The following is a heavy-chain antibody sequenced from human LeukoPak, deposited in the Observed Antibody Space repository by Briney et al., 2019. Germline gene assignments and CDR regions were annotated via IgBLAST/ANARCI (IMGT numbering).Heavy chain of an antibody. CDR2: ISYDGSNK. Sequence: GGSLRLSCAASGFTFSSYGMHWVRQAPGKGLEWVAVISYDGSNKYYADSVKGRFTISRDNAKNSLYLQMNSLRDEDTAVYYCARVWQDNSGVDYWGQGTLVTVSS. D-gene: IGHD2-21*01. CDR3: ARVWQDNSGVDY. J-gene: IGHJ4*02. CDR1: GFTFSSYG. V-gene: IGHV3-30*03.